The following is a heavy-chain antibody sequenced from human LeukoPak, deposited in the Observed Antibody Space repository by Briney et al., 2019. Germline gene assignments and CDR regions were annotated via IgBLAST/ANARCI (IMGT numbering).Heavy chain of an antibody. J-gene: IGHJ6*02. V-gene: IGHV4-34*01. D-gene: IGHD3-3*01. CDR3: ASEYDFWSGYPPPHYYYGMDV. CDR1: GGSFSGYY. CDR2: IYYSGST. Sequence: PSETLSLTCAVYGGSFSGYYWSWIRQPPGKGLEWIGSIYYSGSTYYNPSLKSRVTISVDTSKNQFSLKLSSVTAADTAVYYCASEYDFWSGYPPPHYYYGMDVWGQGTTVTVSS.